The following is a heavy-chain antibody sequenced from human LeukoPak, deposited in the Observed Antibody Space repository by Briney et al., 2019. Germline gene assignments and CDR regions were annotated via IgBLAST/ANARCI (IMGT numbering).Heavy chain of an antibody. CDR2: IYYSGST. Sequence: SETLSLTCTVSGGSISSYYWSWIRQPPGKGLEWIGYIYYSGSTNYNPSLKSRVTISIDKSNNQFSLKLSSVTAVDTAVYYCARNAAYNLDYWGQGTPVTVSS. J-gene: IGHJ4*02. V-gene: IGHV4-59*12. D-gene: IGHD1-14*01. CDR3: ARNAAYNLDY. CDR1: GGSISSYY.